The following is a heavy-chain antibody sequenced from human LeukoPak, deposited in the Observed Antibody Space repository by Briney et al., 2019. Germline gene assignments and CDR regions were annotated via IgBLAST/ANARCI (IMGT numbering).Heavy chain of an antibody. V-gene: IGHV3-74*01. CDR1: GFTFSSYW. J-gene: IGHJ5*02. CDR2: INSDGSST. Sequence: GGSLRLSCAASGFTFSSYWMHWVRQAPGKGLVWVSRINSDGSSTSYADSVKGRFTISRDNAKNTLYLQTNSLRAEDTAVYYCARSGYGSGSYYPPNWFDPWGQGTLVTVSS. D-gene: IGHD3-10*01. CDR3: ARSGYGSGSYYPPNWFDP.